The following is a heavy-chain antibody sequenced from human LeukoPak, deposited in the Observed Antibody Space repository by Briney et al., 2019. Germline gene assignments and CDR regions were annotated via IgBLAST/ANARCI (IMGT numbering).Heavy chain of an antibody. V-gene: IGHV4-61*02. Sequence: TSQTLSLTCTVSGGSISSGSYYWSWIRQPAGKGLEWIGRIYTSGSTNYNPSLKSRVTISVDTSENQFSLKLSSVTAADTAVYYCARDGYSCGYFVDYWGQGTLVTVSP. J-gene: IGHJ4*02. CDR2: IYTSGST. D-gene: IGHD5-18*01. CDR1: GGSISSGSYY. CDR3: ARDGYSCGYFVDY.